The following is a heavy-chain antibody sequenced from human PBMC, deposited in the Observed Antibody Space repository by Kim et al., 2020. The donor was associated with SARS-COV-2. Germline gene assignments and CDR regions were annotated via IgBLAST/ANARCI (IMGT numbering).Heavy chain of an antibody. CDR3: AKDGGRLSEVVVAAGAFDV. D-gene: IGHD2-15*01. V-gene: IGHV3-23*01. CDR1: GFTFSSYA. CDR2: ISGSGGST. J-gene: IGHJ3*01. Sequence: GGSLRLSCAASGFTFSSYAMSWVRQAPGKGLEWVSAISGSGGSTYYADSVKGRFTISRDNSKNTLYLQMNSLRAEDTAVYYCAKDGGRLSEVVVAAGAFDVWSEGTMATVSS.